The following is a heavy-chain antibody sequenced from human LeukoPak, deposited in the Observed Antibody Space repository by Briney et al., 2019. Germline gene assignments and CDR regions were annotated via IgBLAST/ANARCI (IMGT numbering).Heavy chain of an antibody. CDR3: ARDWGAAAGTADY. J-gene: IGHJ4*02. D-gene: IGHD6-13*01. V-gene: IGHV3-21*01. Sequence: GGSLRLSCAASGFTFSSYSMNWVRQAPGKGLEWVSSISSSSSYIYYADSVKGRFTISRDNAKNSLYLQMNSLRAEDTAVYYCARDWGAAAGTADYWGQGTLVTVSS. CDR2: ISSSSSYI. CDR1: GFTFSSYS.